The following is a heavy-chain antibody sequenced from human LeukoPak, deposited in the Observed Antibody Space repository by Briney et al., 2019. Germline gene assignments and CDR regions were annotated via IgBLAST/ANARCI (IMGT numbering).Heavy chain of an antibody. CDR3: ARAEVVGAHLRSGYFQH. J-gene: IGHJ1*01. CDR2: IYYSGST. V-gene: IGHV4-59*12. D-gene: IGHD1-26*01. Sequence: ASETLSLTCTVSGGSISSYYWSWIRQPPGKGLEWIGYIYYSGSTNYNPSLKSRVTISVDTSKNQFSLNLSSVTAADTAVYYCARAEVVGAHLRSGYFQHWGQGTLVIVSS. CDR1: GGSISSYY.